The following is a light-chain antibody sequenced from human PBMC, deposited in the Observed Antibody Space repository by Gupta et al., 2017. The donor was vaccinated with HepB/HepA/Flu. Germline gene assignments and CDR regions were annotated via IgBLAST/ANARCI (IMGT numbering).Light chain of an antibody. CDR1: QNINSY. CDR2: GAS. Sequence: IQMTQSPSSLSASVGDRVNITCRASQNINSYLNWYQQRPGKAPKLLIYGASSLQGGVPSRFSGSGSGTDFTLTVSSLQPEDFATYYCQQGYPIPQTFGPGTKVDFK. J-gene: IGKJ3*01. CDR3: QQGYPIPQT. V-gene: IGKV1-39*01.